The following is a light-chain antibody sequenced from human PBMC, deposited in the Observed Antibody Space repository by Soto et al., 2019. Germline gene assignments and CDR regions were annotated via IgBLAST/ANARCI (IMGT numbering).Light chain of an antibody. Sequence: QSALTQPASVSGSPGQSIAISCTGTSSDVGGYSYVSWYQQQPGKAPKLVISDVSNRPSGVSDRFSGSKSGNTASLTISGLQTEDEADYYCDSYTTSSTYVFGTGTKVHRP. V-gene: IGLV2-14*01. CDR1: SSDVGGYSY. J-gene: IGLJ1*01. CDR3: DSYTTSSTYV. CDR2: DVS.